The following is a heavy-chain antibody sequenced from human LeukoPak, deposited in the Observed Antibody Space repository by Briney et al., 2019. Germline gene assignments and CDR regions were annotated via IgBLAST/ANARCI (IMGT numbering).Heavy chain of an antibody. Sequence: GGSLRLSCEASGFIFSSYWMGWVRQAPGKGLEWVAVIWYDGSNKYYADSVKGRFTISRDNSKNTLYLKMNSLRAEDTAVYYCARDSGELRNSFDIWGHGTMVTVSS. CDR2: IWYDGSNK. CDR1: GFIFSSYW. J-gene: IGHJ3*02. D-gene: IGHD1-7*01. CDR3: ARDSGELRNSFDI. V-gene: IGHV3-33*08.